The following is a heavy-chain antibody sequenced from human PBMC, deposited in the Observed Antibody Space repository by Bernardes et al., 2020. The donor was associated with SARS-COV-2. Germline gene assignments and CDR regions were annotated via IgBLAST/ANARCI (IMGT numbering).Heavy chain of an antibody. CDR2: IYPGDSDT. CDR1: GYTFSDYW. CDR3: AKLWTLGVPGERTNYGMDV. V-gene: IGHV5-51*01. Sequence: GGSLKISCQASGYTFSDYWIAWVRQMPGKGLEWMGIIYPGDSDTRYSPSFQGQVTISADKSISTAYVNWSRLKASDTAIDYCAKLWTLGVPGERTNYGMDVWGQGTTVTVSS. D-gene: IGHD3-3*01. J-gene: IGHJ6*02.